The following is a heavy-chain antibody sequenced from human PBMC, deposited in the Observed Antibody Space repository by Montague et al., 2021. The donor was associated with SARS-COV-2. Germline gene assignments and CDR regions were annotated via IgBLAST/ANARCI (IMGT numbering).Heavy chain of an antibody. CDR1: GDSISNYD. J-gene: IGHJ5*02. Sequence: SETLSLTCNVSGDSISNYDWSWIRQPPGKGLEWIGYIYYSGSTYYNPSLKSRVTISVDTSKKQFSLKLSSVTAADTAVYYCARQEYYYDSSGYGRMDWFDPWGQRTLVTVST. V-gene: IGHV4-59*04. CDR2: IYYSGST. CDR3: ARQEYYYDSSGYGRMDWFDP. D-gene: IGHD3-22*01.